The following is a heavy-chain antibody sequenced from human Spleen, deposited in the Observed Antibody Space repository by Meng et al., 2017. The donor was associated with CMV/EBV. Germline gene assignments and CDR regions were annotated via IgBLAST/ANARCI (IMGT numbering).Heavy chain of an antibody. CDR3: AKADEGHPLDF. V-gene: IGHV3-30*02. D-gene: IGHD5-24*01. CDR2: IRYDGSNK. Sequence: GGSLRLSCAASGFTFSSYGIYWVRQAPGKGLEWVAFIRYDGSNKDYADSVKGRFTISRDNSKNTLYLQMDSLRAEDTAVYYCAKADEGHPLDFWGQGTVVTVSS. CDR1: GFTFSSYG. J-gene: IGHJ4*02.